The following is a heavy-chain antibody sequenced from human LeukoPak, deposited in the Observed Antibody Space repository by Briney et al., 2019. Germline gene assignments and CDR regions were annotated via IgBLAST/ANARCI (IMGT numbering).Heavy chain of an antibody. J-gene: IGHJ6*02. D-gene: IGHD6-19*01. CDR2: ISYDGSNK. Sequence: GGPLRLSCAASGFTFSSYAMHWVRQAPGKGLEWVAVISYDGSNKYYADSVKGRFTISRDNSKNTLYLQMNSLRAEDTAVYYCARDRLGAVDYYGMDVWGQGTTVTVSS. CDR1: GFTFSSYA. CDR3: ARDRLGAVDYYGMDV. V-gene: IGHV3-30-3*01.